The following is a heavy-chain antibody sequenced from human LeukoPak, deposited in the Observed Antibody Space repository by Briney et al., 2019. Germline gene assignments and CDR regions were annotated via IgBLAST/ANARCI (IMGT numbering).Heavy chain of an antibody. CDR1: GYTFTGYY. Sequence: ASVKVSCKASGYTFTGYYMHWVRQAPRQGLEWMGRVSTVSGGAAYAQKFRGRVTMTRDTSITTAYMELSSLRSDDSAMYYCARLSRGAVAGAPAGRNFDYWGQGTLVTVSS. CDR2: VSTVSGGA. V-gene: IGHV1-2*06. D-gene: IGHD6-13*01. CDR3: ARLSRGAVAGAPAGRNFDY. J-gene: IGHJ4*02.